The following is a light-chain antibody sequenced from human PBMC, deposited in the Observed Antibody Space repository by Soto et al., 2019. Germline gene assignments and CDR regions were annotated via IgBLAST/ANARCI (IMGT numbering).Light chain of an antibody. CDR2: KAS. J-gene: IGKJ1*01. V-gene: IGKV1-5*03. Sequence: DIRVSQKPGTVSGCVRYKFTVTCRASQTISSWLAWYQQKPGKAPKLLIYKASTLKSGVPSRFSGSGSGTEFPLTISVLQPHHFPSYYCQHSTRYSRKFGQGTTVDIK. CDR1: QTISSW. CDR3: QHSTRYSRK.